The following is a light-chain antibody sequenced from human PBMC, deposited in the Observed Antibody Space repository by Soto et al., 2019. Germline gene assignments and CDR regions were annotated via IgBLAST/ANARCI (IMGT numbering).Light chain of an antibody. V-gene: IGKV1-12*01. CDR1: RGIGDR. CDR3: LQASTFPRT. Sequence: DIQMTQSPSSVSASVGDRVTITCRASRGIGDRLAWVQHKPGKAPQLLIQTASTLVRETPSRFSGSGSGTDFLLTINNLQPEDFATYYCLQASTFPRTFGQGTKVDI. CDR2: TAS. J-gene: IGKJ1*01.